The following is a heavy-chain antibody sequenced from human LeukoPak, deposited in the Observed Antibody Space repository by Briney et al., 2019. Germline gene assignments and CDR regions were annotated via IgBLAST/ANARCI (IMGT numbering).Heavy chain of an antibody. V-gene: IGHV4-39*07. CDR3: AREVVGARFDY. CDR1: GGSISSKNYY. D-gene: IGHD1-26*01. CDR2: IYHSGST. Sequence: SETLSLTCSVSGGSISSKNYYWGWIRQPPGKGLEWIGSIYHSGSTNYNPSLKSRVTISVDKSKNQFSLKLSSVTAADTAVYYCAREVVGARFDYWGQGTLVTVSS. J-gene: IGHJ4*02.